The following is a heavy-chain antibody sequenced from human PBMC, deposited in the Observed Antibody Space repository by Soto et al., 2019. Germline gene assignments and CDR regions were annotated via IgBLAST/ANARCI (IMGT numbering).Heavy chain of an antibody. V-gene: IGHV1-69*13. D-gene: IGHD6-13*01. Sequence: GASVKVSCKASGGTFSSYAISWVRQAPGQGLEWMGGIIPIFGTANYAQKFQGRVTVTADESTTTAYMELSSLRSDDTAVYYCAREIRRVFGAAAGTKQRDYYYGMDVWGQGTTVTVSS. CDR3: AREIRRVFGAAAGTKQRDYYYGMDV. J-gene: IGHJ6*02. CDR2: IIPIFGTA. CDR1: GGTFSSYA.